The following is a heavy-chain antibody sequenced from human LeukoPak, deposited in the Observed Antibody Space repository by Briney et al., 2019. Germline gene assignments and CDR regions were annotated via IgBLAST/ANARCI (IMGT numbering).Heavy chain of an antibody. CDR1: GGSFSGYY. D-gene: IGHD3-9*01. CDR2: INRSGST. CDR3: ARRLFGYDILTGYYKGLFFDI. J-gene: IGHJ3*02. Sequence: SETPSLTCAVYGGSFSGYYWSWIRQPPGKGLEWIGEINRSGSTNYNPSLKSRVTISVDTSKNQFSLKLSSVTAADTAVYYCARRLFGYDILTGYYKGLFFDIWSQGTMVTVSS. V-gene: IGHV4-34*01.